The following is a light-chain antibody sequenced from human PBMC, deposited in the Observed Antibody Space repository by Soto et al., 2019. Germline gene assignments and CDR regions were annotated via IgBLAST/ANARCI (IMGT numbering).Light chain of an antibody. CDR1: QGISSY. Sequence: AIRMTQSPSSLSASTGDRVTITCRASQGISSYLAWYQQKPGKAPKLLIYAASTLQIGVPSRFSGSGSGTDFTLTISCLQSEDFAPYYCQQYYSYPQTFGPGTKVEIK. CDR3: QQYYSYPQT. V-gene: IGKV1-8*01. J-gene: IGKJ1*01. CDR2: AAS.